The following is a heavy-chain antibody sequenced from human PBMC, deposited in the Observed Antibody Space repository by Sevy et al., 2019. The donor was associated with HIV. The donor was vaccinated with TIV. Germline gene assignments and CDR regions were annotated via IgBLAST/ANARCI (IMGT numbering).Heavy chain of an antibody. Sequence: GGSLRLSCNASGITFSTSVMNWVRQSPDRGLEWVSSISGDTYYTHYADSMRGRFIVSRDNAKNSLFLEMNSLTVEDTAVYYCSRASLRCYCSTTSCYYAFDIWGPGTVVTVSS. J-gene: IGHJ3*02. D-gene: IGHD2-2*01. CDR1: GITFSTSV. CDR3: SRASLRCYCSTTSCYYAFDI. CDR2: ISGDTYYT. V-gene: IGHV3-21*01.